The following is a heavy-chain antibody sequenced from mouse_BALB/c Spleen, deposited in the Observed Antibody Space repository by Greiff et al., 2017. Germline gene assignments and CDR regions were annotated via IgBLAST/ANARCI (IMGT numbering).Heavy chain of an antibody. CDR2: ISSGGST. CDR3: ARGGYYDYVFAY. V-gene: IGHV5-6-5*01. J-gene: IGHJ3*01. CDR1: GFTFSSYA. D-gene: IGHD2-4*01. Sequence: EVKLVESGGGLVKPGGSLKLSCAASGFTFSSYAMSWVRQTPEKRLEWVASISSGGSTYYPDSVKGRFTISRDNARNILYLQMSSLRSEDTAMYYCARGGYYDYVFAYWGQGTLVTVSA.